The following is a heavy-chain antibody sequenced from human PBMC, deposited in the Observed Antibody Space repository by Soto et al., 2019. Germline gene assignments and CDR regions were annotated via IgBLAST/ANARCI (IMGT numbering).Heavy chain of an antibody. D-gene: IGHD3-10*01. Sequence: QVQLVESGGGVVQPGRSLRLSCAASGFTFSSYGMHWVRQAPGKGLEWVAVISYDGSNKYYADSVKGRFTISRDNSKNTLYLQMNSLRAEDTAVYYCAKDSSDYYGSGSWGMDVW. J-gene: IGHJ6*01. CDR2: ISYDGSNK. CDR3: AKDSSDYYGSGSWGMDV. V-gene: IGHV3-30*18. CDR1: GFTFSSYG.